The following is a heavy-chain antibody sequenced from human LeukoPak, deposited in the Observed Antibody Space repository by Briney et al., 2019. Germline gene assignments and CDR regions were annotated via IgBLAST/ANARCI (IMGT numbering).Heavy chain of an antibody. D-gene: IGHD4-17*01. V-gene: IGHV3-30*03. CDR3: ALRPRYGDYDGY. CDR1: GFTFSSYG. CDR2: ISYDGSNK. Sequence: PGRSLRVFCAASGFTFSSYGMHWVRQAPGKGLEWVAVISYDGSNKYYADSVKGRFTISRENSKNTLYLQMNSLRAEDTAVYYCALRPRYGDYDGYWGQGTLVTVSS. J-gene: IGHJ4*02.